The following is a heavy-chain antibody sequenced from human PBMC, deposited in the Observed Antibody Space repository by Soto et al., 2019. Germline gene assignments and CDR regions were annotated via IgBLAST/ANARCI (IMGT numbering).Heavy chain of an antibody. CDR3: ATIVGANDY. J-gene: IGHJ4*02. V-gene: IGHV4-4*07. CDR1: CGSIYTYS. Sequence: SETLSLTCTVSCGSIYTYSWTWLRQPSGKGLEWIGHIYSSGSDNYNPSLKSRVSMSVDTSKNQFSLKLNSVTAADTAVYYCATIVGANDYWGQGALVT. CDR2: IYSSGSD. D-gene: IGHD1-26*01.